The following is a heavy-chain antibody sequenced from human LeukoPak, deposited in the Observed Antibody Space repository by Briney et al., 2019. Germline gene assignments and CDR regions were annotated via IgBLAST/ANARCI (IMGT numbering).Heavy chain of an antibody. Sequence: GESLRLSCAASGFTFYSYAMNWVRRTPGKGLEWVSAISGSGGSTYYADSVKGRFTISRDNSKNTLYLQMNSLRAEDTAVYYCALDYYDSSGFWGQGTLVTVSS. CDR2: ISGSGGST. CDR3: ALDYYDSSGF. V-gene: IGHV3-23*01. CDR1: GFTFYSYA. D-gene: IGHD3-22*01. J-gene: IGHJ4*02.